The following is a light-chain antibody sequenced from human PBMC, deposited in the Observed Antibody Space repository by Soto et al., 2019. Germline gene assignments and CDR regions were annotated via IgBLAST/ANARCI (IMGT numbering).Light chain of an antibody. J-gene: IGKJ5*01. Sequence: EMMLTQSPGILSLSAGERATLSCRASQSVTSNYLAWYQHKPGQAPRLLIHGASSRATGIPDRFSGSGSGTDFTLTITRLEPEDFAIYYCQQYGSSAPITFGQGTRLEIE. CDR3: QQYGSSAPIT. CDR2: GAS. CDR1: QSVTSNY. V-gene: IGKV3-20*01.